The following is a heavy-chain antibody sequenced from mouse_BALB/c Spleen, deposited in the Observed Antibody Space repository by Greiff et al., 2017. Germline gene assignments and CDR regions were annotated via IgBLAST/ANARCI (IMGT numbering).Heavy chain of an antibody. CDR3: ASLNYYGST. Sequence: EVMLVESGGGLVQPGGSRKLSCAASGFTFSSFGMHWVRQAPEKGLEWVAYISSGSSTIYYADTVKGRFTISRDNPKNTLFLQMTSLRSEDTAMYYCASLNYYGSTWGQGTSVTVSS. V-gene: IGHV5-17*02. D-gene: IGHD1-1*01. CDR1: GFTFSSFG. J-gene: IGHJ4*01. CDR2: ISSGSSTI.